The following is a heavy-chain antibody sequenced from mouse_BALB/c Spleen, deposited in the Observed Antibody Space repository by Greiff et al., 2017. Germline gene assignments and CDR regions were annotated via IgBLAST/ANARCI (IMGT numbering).Heavy chain of an antibody. D-gene: IGHD4-1*01. CDR2: INPYNDGT. Sequence: EVKLMESGPELVKPGASVKMSCKASGYTFTSYVMHWVKQKPGQGLEWIGYINPYNDGTKYNEKFKGKATLTSDKSSSTAYMELSSLTSEDSAVYYCAVTGSYWYFDVWGAGTTVTVSS. CDR3: AVTGSYWYFDV. CDR1: GYTFTSYV. J-gene: IGHJ1*01. V-gene: IGHV1-14*01.